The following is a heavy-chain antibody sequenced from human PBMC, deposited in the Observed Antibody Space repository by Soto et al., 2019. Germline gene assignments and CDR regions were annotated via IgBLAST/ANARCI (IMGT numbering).Heavy chain of an antibody. V-gene: IGHV3-53*01. CDR2: SYSDSRT. Sequence: EMQLVESGGALIQPGGSLRLSCAASGFTVSSNYMSWVRQAPGKGLEWVSGSYSDSRTYFADSVKGRFSISRDSFKNMIYLLMDSLRAEDTAVYFCARGYGAGSYFSDHWGQGTLVTVSS. D-gene: IGHD3-10*01. J-gene: IGHJ5*02. CDR3: ARGYGAGSYFSDH. CDR1: GFTVSSNY.